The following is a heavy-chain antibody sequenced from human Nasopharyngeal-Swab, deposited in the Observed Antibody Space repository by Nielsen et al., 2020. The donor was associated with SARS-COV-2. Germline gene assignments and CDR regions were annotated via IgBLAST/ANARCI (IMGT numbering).Heavy chain of an antibody. CDR3: AKNQGGSSWYGGAYYYYGMDV. CDR2: ISGSGGST. J-gene: IGHJ6*02. D-gene: IGHD6-13*01. CDR1: GFTFSSYA. Sequence: GGSLRLSCAASGFTFSSYAMSWVRQAPGKGLEWASAISGSGGSTYYADSVKGRFTISRDNSKNTLYLQMNSLRAEDTAVYYCAKNQGGSSWYGGAYYYYGMDVWGQGTTVTVSS. V-gene: IGHV3-23*01.